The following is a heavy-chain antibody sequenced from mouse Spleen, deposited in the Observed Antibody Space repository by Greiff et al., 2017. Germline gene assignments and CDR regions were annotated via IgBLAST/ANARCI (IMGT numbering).Heavy chain of an antibody. CDR3: ARRPNWDGFDY. V-gene: IGHV2-2*01. D-gene: IGHD4-1*01. J-gene: IGHJ2*01. CDR2: IWSGGNT. CDR1: GFSLTSYG. Sequence: VQLQESGPGLVQPSQSLSITCTVSGFSLTSYGVHWVRQSPGKGLEWLGVIWSGGNTDFNAAFISRLSISKDNSKSQVFFTMNSLQADDTAIYYCARRPNWDGFDYWGQGTTLTVSS.